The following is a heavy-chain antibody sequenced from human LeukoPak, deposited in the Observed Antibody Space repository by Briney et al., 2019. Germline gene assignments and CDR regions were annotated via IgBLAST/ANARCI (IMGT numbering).Heavy chain of an antibody. J-gene: IGHJ4*02. V-gene: IGHV3-64*01. CDR2: ISSTGTYT. D-gene: IGHD3-10*01. CDR1: GFTFSDYG. CDR3: ARDLSPVVRASPMGY. Sequence: PGGSLRLSCVASGFTFSDYGIYWVRQAPGKGLEHVSAISSTGTYTYYANSVRGRFTISRDNSKNTLYLQMGSLRAEDTAVYYCARDLSPVVRASPMGYWGQGTPVTVSS.